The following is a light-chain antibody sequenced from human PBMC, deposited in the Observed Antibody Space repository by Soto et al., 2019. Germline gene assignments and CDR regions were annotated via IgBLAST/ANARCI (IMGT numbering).Light chain of an antibody. CDR3: QPYNNWPLT. Sequence: EIVMTQSPATLSVSPGERATLSCRASQSITRNLAWYQQSPGQAPRLLIYGASTRATGIPARFSGSRSGAEFTLTINSLQSEDFAVYYCQPYNNWPLTFGGGTKVDIK. CDR2: GAS. V-gene: IGKV3-15*01. J-gene: IGKJ4*01. CDR1: QSITRN.